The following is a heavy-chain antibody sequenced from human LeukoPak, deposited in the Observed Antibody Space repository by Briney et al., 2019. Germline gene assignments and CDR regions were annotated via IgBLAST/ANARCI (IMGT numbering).Heavy chain of an antibody. CDR1: RFSYSRYA. V-gene: IGHV3-23*01. CDR2: ISGNAGST. CDR3: AKDLAPYSSGYPFDY. J-gene: IGHJ4*02. Sequence: GGSLRLSCAASRFSYSRYAMSCVRHAPGEGVEWFSAISGNAGSTYYADSVKGRFTISRDNSKNTLYLQMNSLRAEDTAVYYCAKDLAPYSSGYPFDYWGQGTLVTVSS. D-gene: IGHD5-18*01.